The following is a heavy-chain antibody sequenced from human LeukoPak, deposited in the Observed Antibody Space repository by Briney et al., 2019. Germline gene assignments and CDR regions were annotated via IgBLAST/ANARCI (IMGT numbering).Heavy chain of an antibody. J-gene: IGHJ3*02. CDR3: ARDGGDYYDSSGPGAFDI. D-gene: IGHD3-22*01. Sequence: ASVKVSCKASGYTFTSYGISWVRQAPGQGLEWMGWMSAYNGNTNYAQKLQGRVTMTTDTSTSTAYMELRSLRSDDTAVYYCARDGGDYYDSSGPGAFDIWGQGTMVTVSS. CDR2: MSAYNGNT. V-gene: IGHV1-18*01. CDR1: GYTFTSYG.